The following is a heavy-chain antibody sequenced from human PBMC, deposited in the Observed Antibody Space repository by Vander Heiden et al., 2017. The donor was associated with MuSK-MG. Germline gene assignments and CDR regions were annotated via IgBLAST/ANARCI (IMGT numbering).Heavy chain of an antibody. D-gene: IGHD1-26*01. Sequence: EVQLVESGGGLAQPGGSLRLSCAASGFTFSTYWMHWVRQTPGRGLVWVSRINSDGSTTSYADSVKGRFTISRDNAKNTLYLQMNSLRPEDTAVYYCTRWTWGSYVDSWGQGTLVTVSS. J-gene: IGHJ4*02. V-gene: IGHV3-74*01. CDR1: GFTFSTYW. CDR3: TRWTWGSYVDS. CDR2: INSDGSTT.